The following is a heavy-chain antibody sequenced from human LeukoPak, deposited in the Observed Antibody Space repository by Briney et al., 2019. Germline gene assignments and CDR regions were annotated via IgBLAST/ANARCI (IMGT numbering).Heavy chain of an antibody. D-gene: IGHD3-10*01. CDR2: IIPIFGTA. CDR3: AIEYYYGSGSYTNFDY. V-gene: IGHV1-69*13. CDR1: GYTFTSYG. Sequence: ASVKVSCKASGYTFTSYGISWVRQAPGQGLEWMGGIIPIFGTANYAQKFQGRVTITADESTSTAYMELSSLRSEDTAVYYCAIEYYYGSGSYTNFDYWGQGTLVTVSS. J-gene: IGHJ4*02.